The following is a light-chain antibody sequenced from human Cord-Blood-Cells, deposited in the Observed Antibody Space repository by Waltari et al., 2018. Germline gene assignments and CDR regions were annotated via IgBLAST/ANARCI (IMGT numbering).Light chain of an antibody. CDR3: SSYTSSSTFEWV. V-gene: IGLV2-14*01. CDR1: SSDVGGYNY. CDR2: DVS. Sequence: QSALTQPASVSGSPGQSITISYTGTSSDVGGYNYVSWYQQHPGKAPKLMIYDVSKRPSGVSNRFSGSKSGNTASLTISGLQAEDEADYYCSSYTSSSTFEWVFGGGTKLTVL. J-gene: IGLJ3*02.